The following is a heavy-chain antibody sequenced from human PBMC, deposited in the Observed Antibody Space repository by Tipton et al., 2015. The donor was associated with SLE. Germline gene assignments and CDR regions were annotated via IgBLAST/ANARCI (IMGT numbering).Heavy chain of an antibody. Sequence: SLRLSCAASGLTSRSYAMSWVRQAPGKGLEWVSTFSGRGGNTYSADSVRGRFTISRDKSKNTLYLQMNSLRAEDTAVYYCAREPPQGHAFDIWGQGTMVTVSS. J-gene: IGHJ3*02. V-gene: IGHV3-23*01. CDR1: GLTSRSYA. CDR3: AREPPQGHAFDI. CDR2: FSGRGGNT.